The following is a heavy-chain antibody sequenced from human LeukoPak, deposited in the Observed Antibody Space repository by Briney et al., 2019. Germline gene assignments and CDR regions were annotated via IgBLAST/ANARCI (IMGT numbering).Heavy chain of an antibody. D-gene: IGHD2-15*01. CDR2: IYYSGST. CDR1: GGSISTYY. V-gene: IGHV4-59*01. J-gene: IGHJ6*04. CDR3: ARAGCSGGSCYTPSAYGMDV. Sequence: SETLSLTCTVSGGSISTYYWSWIRQPPGKGLEWIGYIYYSGSTNYNPSLKSRVTISVDTSKNQFSLKLSSVTAADTAVYYCARAGCSGGSCYTPSAYGMDVWGKGTTVTVSS.